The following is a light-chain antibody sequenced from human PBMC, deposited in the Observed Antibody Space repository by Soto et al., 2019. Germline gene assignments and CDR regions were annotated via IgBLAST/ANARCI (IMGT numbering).Light chain of an antibody. CDR1: SSDVGGYKY. CDR2: EAS. CDR3: SSYAGTNTDYV. V-gene: IGLV2-8*01. Sequence: QSVLTQPPSASGSPGQSVTISCTGTSSDVGGYKYVSWYQQHPGKVPKLMIYEASKRPSGVPDRFSGSKSGNTASLTVSGLQADDEADYYCSSYAGTNTDYVFGTGTKVTVL. J-gene: IGLJ1*01.